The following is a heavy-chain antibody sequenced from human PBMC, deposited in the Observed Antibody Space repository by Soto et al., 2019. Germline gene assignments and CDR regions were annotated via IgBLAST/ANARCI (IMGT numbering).Heavy chain of an antibody. CDR2: INPNSGGT. CDR3: ATLTPTYCTNGVCTKSNWFDP. V-gene: IGHV1-2*02. Sequence: ASVKVSCKASGYTFTGYYMHWVRQAPGQGLEWMGWINPNSGGTNYAQKFQGRVTMTRDTSISTAYMELSRLISDDTAVYYCATLTPTYCTNGVCTKSNWFDPWGQGTLVTVSS. J-gene: IGHJ5*02. CDR1: GYTFTGYY. D-gene: IGHD2-8*01.